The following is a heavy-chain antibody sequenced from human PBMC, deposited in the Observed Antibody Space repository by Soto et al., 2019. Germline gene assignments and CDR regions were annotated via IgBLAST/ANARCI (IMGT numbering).Heavy chain of an antibody. Sequence: QVQLQESGPGLVKPSQTLSLTCTVSGGSISTGGYYWSWIRQHPGKGLEWIGFIYYSGSTYYNPSLKSRITMSVDTSKNQFSLKLSSVTAADTAVYYCARGGVYGGTFDYWGQGTLVTVSS. CDR1: GGSISTGGYY. J-gene: IGHJ4*02. CDR3: ARGGVYGGTFDY. CDR2: IYYSGST. D-gene: IGHD4-17*01. V-gene: IGHV4-31*03.